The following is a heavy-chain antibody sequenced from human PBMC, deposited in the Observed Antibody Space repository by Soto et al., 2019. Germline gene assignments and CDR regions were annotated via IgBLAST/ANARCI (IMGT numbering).Heavy chain of an antibody. J-gene: IGHJ3*02. CDR2: IDYSGRP. Sequence: QVQLQESGPGLVHPWETLSLTCTVSGGSVNTNYWTWIRQPPGRGPEWIGNIDYSGRPHYNPSLKSRVSMSIDVSKNQFSLRLNSVTAADTAVYYCARGRKDIVGPPDVFDIWGQGTMVTVSS. CDR3: ARGRKDIVGPPDVFDI. V-gene: IGHV4-59*02. D-gene: IGHD2-21*01. CDR1: GGSVNTNY.